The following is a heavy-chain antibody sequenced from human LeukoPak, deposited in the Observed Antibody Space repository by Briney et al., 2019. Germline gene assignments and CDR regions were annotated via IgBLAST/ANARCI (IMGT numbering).Heavy chain of an antibody. CDR2: ISSNGGST. Sequence: GGSLRLSCAASGFTFSSYAMHWVRQAPGKGLEYVSVISSNGGSTYYANSVKGRFTISRDNSKSTLYLQMGSLRAEDMAVYYCARGDYYYYYYMDVWGEGTTVTVSS. CDR1: GFTFSSYA. J-gene: IGHJ6*03. V-gene: IGHV3-64*01. CDR3: ARGDYYYYYYMDV.